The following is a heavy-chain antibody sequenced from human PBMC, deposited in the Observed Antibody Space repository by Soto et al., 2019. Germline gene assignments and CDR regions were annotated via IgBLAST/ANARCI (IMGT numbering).Heavy chain of an antibody. Sequence: PSETLSLTCTVAGSSTSSGDYFWSWNRQPPGKVLEWIGYIYYSGNTYYKPSLKSRVTISVDTAKNSFSLKLTSVTAADTAVYYCARHYYYSGMDVWGQGTTVTVSS. V-gene: IGHV4-30-4*01. J-gene: IGHJ6*02. CDR3: ARHYYYSGMDV. CDR2: IYYSGNT. CDR1: GSSTSSGDYF.